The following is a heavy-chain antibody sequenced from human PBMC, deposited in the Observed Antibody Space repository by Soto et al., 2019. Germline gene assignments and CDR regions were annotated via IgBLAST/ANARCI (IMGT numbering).Heavy chain of an antibody. Sequence: GGSLRLSCAASGFTFSSYGMHWVRQAPGKGLEWVAVISYDGSNKYYADSVKGRFTISRDNSKNTLYLQMNSLRAEDTAVYYCAKDQSEVSDPYYDFWSGPGRYWGQGTLVTVSS. CDR1: GFTFSSYG. CDR2: ISYDGSNK. J-gene: IGHJ4*02. V-gene: IGHV3-30*18. D-gene: IGHD3-3*01. CDR3: AKDQSEVSDPYYDFWSGPGRY.